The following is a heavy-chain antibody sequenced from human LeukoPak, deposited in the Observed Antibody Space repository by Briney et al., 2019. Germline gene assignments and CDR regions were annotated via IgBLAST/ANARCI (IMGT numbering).Heavy chain of an antibody. Sequence: ASVKVSCKASGYTFTSYDINWVRQATGQGLEWMGWMNPNSGNTGYAQKFQGRVTMTTDTSTSTAYMELSSLRSEDTAVYYCARVQEYCGGDCYSAWFDPWGQGTLVTVSS. V-gene: IGHV1-8*01. CDR2: MNPNSGNT. CDR3: ARVQEYCGGDCYSAWFDP. D-gene: IGHD2-21*02. J-gene: IGHJ5*02. CDR1: GYTFTSYD.